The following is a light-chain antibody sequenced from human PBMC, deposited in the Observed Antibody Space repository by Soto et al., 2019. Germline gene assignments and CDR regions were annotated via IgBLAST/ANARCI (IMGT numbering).Light chain of an antibody. V-gene: IGLV2-8*01. CDR1: STDVGGYNY. J-gene: IGLJ1*01. CDR3: SSDGGRYNDV. CDR2: EVS. Sequence: QSALTQPPSAAGSPGQSVTISCTGTSTDVGGYNYVSWYQQYPGKAPKLMIYEVSKRPSGVPDRFSGSKSGNTASLTVSGLQAEDEADYYCSSDGGRYNDVFGTGTKVTVL.